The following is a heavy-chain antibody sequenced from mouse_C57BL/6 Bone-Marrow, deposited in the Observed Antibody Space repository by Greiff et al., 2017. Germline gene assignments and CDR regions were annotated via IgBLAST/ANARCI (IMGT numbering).Heavy chain of an antibody. V-gene: IGHV5-4*01. CDR2: ISDGGSYT. D-gene: IGHD2-3*01. CDR1: GFTFSSYA. J-gene: IGHJ2*01. Sequence: EVKVVESGGGLVKPGGSLKLSCAASGFTFSSYAMSWVRQTPEKRLEWVATISDGGSYTYYPGNVKGRFTLSRDNAKNNLYLQMSHLKSEDTAMDYCARDNGYYVFDYWGQGTTLTVSS. CDR3: ARDNGYYVFDY.